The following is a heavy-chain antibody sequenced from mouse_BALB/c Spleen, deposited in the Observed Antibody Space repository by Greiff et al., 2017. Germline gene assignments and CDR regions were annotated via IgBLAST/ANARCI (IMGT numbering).Heavy chain of an antibody. V-gene: IGHV1-12*01. Sequence: QPGAELVKPGASVKMSCKASGYTFTSYNMHWVKQTPGQGLEWIGAIYPGNGDTSYNQKFKGKATLTADKSSSTAYMQLSSLTSEDSAVYYCARRGDSDYWGQGTTLTVSS. J-gene: IGHJ2*01. CDR2: IYPGNGDT. CDR3: ARRGDSDY. CDR1: GYTFTSYN.